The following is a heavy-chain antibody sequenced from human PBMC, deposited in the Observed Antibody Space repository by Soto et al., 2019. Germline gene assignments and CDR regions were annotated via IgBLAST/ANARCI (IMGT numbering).Heavy chain of an antibody. CDR1: GYTFTSYC. CDR2: ISAYNGTT. V-gene: IGHV1-18*01. J-gene: IGHJ4*02. D-gene: IGHD3-3*01. CDR3: GRGGGDDWSGYYFDY. Sequence: ASVKVSCKASGYTFTSYCISCVRQAPGKGLEWMGWISAYNGTTNYAQKFQGRVTITADESTSTAYMELSSLRSEATAVYYCGRGGGDDWSGYYFDYWGQGTLVTVSS.